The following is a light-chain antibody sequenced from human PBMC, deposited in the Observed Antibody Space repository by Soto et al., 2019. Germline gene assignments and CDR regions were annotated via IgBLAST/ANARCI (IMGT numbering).Light chain of an antibody. CDR2: DVS. V-gene: IGLV2-14*03. Sequence: QSVLTQPASVSGSPGQSITISCTGTTSDVGAYNHVSWYQHHPGKAPKLMIYDVSNRPSGVSNRFSGSKSGNTASLTISGFQAEDGAVYYCLSYTPSTTYFFGSGTKATVL. J-gene: IGLJ1*01. CDR3: LSYTPSTTYF. CDR1: TSDVGAYNH.